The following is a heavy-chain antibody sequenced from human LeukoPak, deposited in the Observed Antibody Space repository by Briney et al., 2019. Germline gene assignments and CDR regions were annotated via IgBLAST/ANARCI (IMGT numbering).Heavy chain of an antibody. V-gene: IGHV4-59*01. CDR1: GGSISSYY. CDR3: AREGRLPDAFDI. J-gene: IGHJ3*02. CDR2: IYYSGST. Sequence: SETLSLTCTVSGGSISSYYWSWIRQPPGKGLEWTGYIYYSGSTNYNPSLKSRVTISVDTSKNQFSLKLSSVTAADTAVYYCAREGRLPDAFDIWGQGTMVTVSS. D-gene: IGHD3-10*01.